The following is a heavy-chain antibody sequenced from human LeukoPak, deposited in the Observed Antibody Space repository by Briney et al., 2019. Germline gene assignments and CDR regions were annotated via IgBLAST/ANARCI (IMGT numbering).Heavy chain of an antibody. V-gene: IGHV4-39*01. D-gene: IGHD5-18*01. CDR3: ARLPGYLGWFDP. J-gene: IGHJ5*02. Sequence: SETLSLTCTVSGGSISSSSFSWGWVRQPPGKGLEWVGSIYSSGSTYYNPSLKSRVSISVDTSKNQFSLQLSSVTAADTAVYYCARLPGYLGWFDPWGQGTLVTVSS. CDR2: IYSSGST. CDR1: GGSISSSSFS.